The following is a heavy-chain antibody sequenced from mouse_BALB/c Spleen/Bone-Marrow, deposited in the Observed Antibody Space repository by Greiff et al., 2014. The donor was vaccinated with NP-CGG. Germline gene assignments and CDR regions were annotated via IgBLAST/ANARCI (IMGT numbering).Heavy chain of an antibody. Sequence: VQLQQSGAELVKPGASVKLSCKASGYTFTSYYMYWVKQRPGQGLEWIGEINPSNGGTNFNEKFKSKATLTVDKSSSTAYMQLSSLTSEDSAVYYCTLLWLRRGYFDVWGAGTTVTVSS. CDR3: TLLWLRRGYFDV. D-gene: IGHD2-2*01. V-gene: IGHV1S81*02. CDR1: GYTFTSYY. CDR2: INPSNGGT. J-gene: IGHJ1*01.